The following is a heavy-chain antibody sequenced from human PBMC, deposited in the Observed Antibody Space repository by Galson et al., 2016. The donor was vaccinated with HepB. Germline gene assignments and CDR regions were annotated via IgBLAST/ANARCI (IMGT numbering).Heavy chain of an antibody. CDR2: ISGSGGGT. J-gene: IGHJ4*02. Sequence: SLRLSCAASGFTFSSYVMSWFRQAPGRGLEWASAISGSGGGTFYAGSVKGRFTISRDNSKNTLYLQMNSLRAEDTAVYYCARERLDDPGPLDYWGRGTQVTVSS. D-gene: IGHD2-8*02. CDR3: ARERLDDPGPLDY. CDR1: GFTFSSYV. V-gene: IGHV3-23*01.